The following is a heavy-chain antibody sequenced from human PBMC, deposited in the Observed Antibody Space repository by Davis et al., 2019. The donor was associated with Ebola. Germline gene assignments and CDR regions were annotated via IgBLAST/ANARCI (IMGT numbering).Heavy chain of an antibody. CDR3: ARDKGVRGGKSTLNWFDP. V-gene: IGHV4-34*01. D-gene: IGHD3-10*01. CDR2: INHSGST. Sequence: PSETLSLTCAVYGGSFSGYYWSWIRQPPGKGLEWIGEINHSGSTNYNPSLKSRVTISVDTSKNQFSLKLSSVTAADTAVYYCARDKGVRGGKSTLNWFDPWGQGTLVTVSS. CDR1: GGSFSGYY. J-gene: IGHJ5*02.